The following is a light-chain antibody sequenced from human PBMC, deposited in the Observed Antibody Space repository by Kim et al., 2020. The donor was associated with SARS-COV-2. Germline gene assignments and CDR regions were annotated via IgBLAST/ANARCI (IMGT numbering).Light chain of an antibody. CDR1: QSVRSY. J-gene: IGKJ1*01. V-gene: IGKV3-11*01. CDR3: QQHTNWPWT. CDR2: DAS. Sequence: LSPGERATLSCRASQSVRSYLEWYQQKPGQAPRLLICDASNRATGIPARFSGSGSGTDFTLTISSLEPEDFAVYYCQQHTNWPWTFGQGTKVDIK.